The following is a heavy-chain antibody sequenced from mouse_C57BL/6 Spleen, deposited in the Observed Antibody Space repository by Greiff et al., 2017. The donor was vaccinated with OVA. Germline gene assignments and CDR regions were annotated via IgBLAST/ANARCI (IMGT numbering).Heavy chain of an antibody. Sequence: EVQVVESGGDLVKPGGSLKLSCAASGFTFSSYGMSWVRQTPDKRLEWVATISSGGSYTYYPDSVKGRFTISRANAKNTLYLQMSSLKSEDTAMYYCASQGGGGYFDVWGTGTTVTVSS. V-gene: IGHV5-6*01. J-gene: IGHJ1*03. CDR1: GFTFSSYG. CDR3: ASQGGGGYFDV. CDR2: ISSGGSYT.